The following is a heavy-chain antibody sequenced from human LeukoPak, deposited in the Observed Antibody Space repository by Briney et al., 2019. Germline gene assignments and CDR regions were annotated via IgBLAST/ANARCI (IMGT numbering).Heavy chain of an antibody. CDR1: GFSFSTYE. D-gene: IGHD6-19*01. V-gene: IGHV3-48*03. CDR2: IDATSGTI. Sequence: GSLRLSCAASGFSFSTYEMNWVRQAPGKGLEWVSYIDATSGTIHYGDSVKGRFTISRDNAKNSLYLQMNSLRVEDTAVYYCARDATVGVPGTLYFDHWGQGILVTVSS. CDR3: ARDATVGVPGTLYFDH. J-gene: IGHJ4*02.